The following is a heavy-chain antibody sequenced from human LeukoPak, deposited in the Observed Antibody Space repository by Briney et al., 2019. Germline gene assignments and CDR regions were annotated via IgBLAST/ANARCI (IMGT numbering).Heavy chain of an antibody. V-gene: IGHV1-2*02. J-gene: IGHJ4*02. CDR3: ARTGVAAAGRNFDY. D-gene: IGHD6-13*01. Sequence: ASVKVSCKASGYTFTGYYMHWVRQAPGQGLEWMGWINPNSGGTNYAQKFQGRVTMTRDTSISTAYMELSRLRSDDTAVYYCARTGVAAAGRNFDYWGQGTLVTVSS. CDR1: GYTFTGYY. CDR2: INPNSGGT.